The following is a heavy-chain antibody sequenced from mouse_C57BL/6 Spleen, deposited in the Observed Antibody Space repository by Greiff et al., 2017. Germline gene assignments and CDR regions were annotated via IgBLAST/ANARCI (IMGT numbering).Heavy chain of an antibody. CDR3: ARDYLFDY. CDR1: GYAFSSYW. CDR2: IYPGDGDT. V-gene: IGHV1-80*01. J-gene: IGHJ2*01. Sequence: VKVVESGAELVKPGASVKISCKASGYAFSSYWMNWVKQRPGKGLEWIGQIYPGDGDTNYNGKFKGKATLTADKSSSTAYMQLSSLTSEDSAVYFCARDYLFDYWGQGTTLTVSS. D-gene: IGHD1-1*02.